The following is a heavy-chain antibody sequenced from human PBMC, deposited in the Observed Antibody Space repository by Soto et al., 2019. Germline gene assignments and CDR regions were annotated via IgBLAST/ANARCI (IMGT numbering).Heavy chain of an antibody. Sequence: SETLSLTCTVSGGSVRSGSYYWSWIRQPPGKGLEWIGYIYYSGSTNYNPSLKSRVTISVDTSKNQFSLKLSSVTAADTAVYYCARRIAAAGYNRNWFDPWGQGTLVTVSS. CDR2: IYYSGST. D-gene: IGHD6-13*01. CDR1: GGSVRSGSYY. J-gene: IGHJ5*02. V-gene: IGHV4-61*01. CDR3: ARRIAAAGYNRNWFDP.